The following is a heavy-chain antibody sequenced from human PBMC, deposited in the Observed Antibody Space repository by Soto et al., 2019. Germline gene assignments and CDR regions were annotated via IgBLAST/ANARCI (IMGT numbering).Heavy chain of an antibody. V-gene: IGHV3-30-3*01. CDR3: ARDGSTSGDLDY. CDR2: ISYDGSIK. J-gene: IGHJ4*02. CDR1: GFTFSSHS. Sequence: QVQLVESGGGVVQPGRSLRLSCAASGFTFSSHSIQWVRQAPGKGLEWVAVISYDGSIKYYADSVKGRFTISRDNSKNTAYLQMNSLRAEDTAVFYCARDGSTSGDLDYWGQGTLVIVSS. D-gene: IGHD1-26*01.